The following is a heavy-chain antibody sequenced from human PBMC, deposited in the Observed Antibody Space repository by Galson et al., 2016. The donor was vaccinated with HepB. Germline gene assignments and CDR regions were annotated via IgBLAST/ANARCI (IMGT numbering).Heavy chain of an antibody. D-gene: IGHD3-22*01. V-gene: IGHV1-69*13. CDR3: ARPLRSYFDSSGYVSAFDT. J-gene: IGHJ3*02. Sequence: SVKVSCKASGYTFTTYTMHWVRQAPGQGLEWMGGIIPIFATANSAQKFQGRVTITADESTTTAYMELSSLRSEDTAVYYCARPLRSYFDSSGYVSAFDTWGQGTMVTVSS. CDR1: GYTFTTYT. CDR2: IIPIFATA.